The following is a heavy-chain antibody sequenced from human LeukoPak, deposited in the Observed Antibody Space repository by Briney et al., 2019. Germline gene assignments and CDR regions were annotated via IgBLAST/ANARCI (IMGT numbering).Heavy chain of an antibody. Sequence: SETLSLTCAVSGASISSLYWNWIRQPPGKGLEYIGYMYYDGSTNYNPSLKSRVTISKDTSKNQFSLKLTSVTAADTAVYYCARGRKKQWLAGGYYFDYWGQGTLVTVSS. D-gene: IGHD6-19*01. J-gene: IGHJ4*02. CDR3: ARGRKKQWLAGGYYFDY. CDR1: GASISSLY. CDR2: MYYDGST. V-gene: IGHV4-59*12.